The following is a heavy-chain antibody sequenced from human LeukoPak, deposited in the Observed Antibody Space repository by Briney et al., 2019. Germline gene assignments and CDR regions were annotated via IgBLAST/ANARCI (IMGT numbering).Heavy chain of an antibody. CDR3: ARALRLPIPPDY. V-gene: IGHV1-2*02. J-gene: IGHJ4*02. CDR2: INPNSGGT. D-gene: IGHD2-2*02. CDR1: GYTFTAYY. Sequence: GASVKVSCKASGYTFTAYYIHWVRWAPGQGLEWMGWINPNSGGTNYAQKFQGRVTMTRDTSISTAYMELSRLRSDDTAVYYCARALRLPIPPDYWGQGTLVTVSS.